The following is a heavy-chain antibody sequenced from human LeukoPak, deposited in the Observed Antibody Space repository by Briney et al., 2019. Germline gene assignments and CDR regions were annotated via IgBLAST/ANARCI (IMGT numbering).Heavy chain of an antibody. V-gene: IGHV4-59*08. J-gene: IGHJ4*02. Sequence: SETLSLTCTVSGGSISNYYWSWIRQPPGKGLEWIGYISYTTSTNYNPSLKSRVTISVDMSKNQISLKLTSVTAADTAVFYCAASGGAGVSFDFWGQGTAATVSS. D-gene: IGHD3-10*01. CDR2: ISYTTST. CDR1: GGSISNYY. CDR3: AASGGAGVSFDF.